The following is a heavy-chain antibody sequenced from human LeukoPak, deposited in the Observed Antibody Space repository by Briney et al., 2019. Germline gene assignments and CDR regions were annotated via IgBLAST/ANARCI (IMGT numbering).Heavy chain of an antibody. CDR3: ARLQTRIFGSDSWFDP. CDR2: IYYSGST. V-gene: IGHV4-39*01. D-gene: IGHD3-3*01. CDR1: GGSISSSSYY. Sequence: SETLSLTCTVSGGSISSSSYYWGWIRQPPGKGLEWIGSIYYSGSTYYNPSLKSRVTISVDTSKNQFSLKLSSVTAADMAVYYCARLQTRIFGSDSWFDPWGQGTLVTVSS. J-gene: IGHJ5*02.